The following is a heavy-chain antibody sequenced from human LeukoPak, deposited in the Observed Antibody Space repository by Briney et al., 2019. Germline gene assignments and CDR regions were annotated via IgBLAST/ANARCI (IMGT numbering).Heavy chain of an antibody. V-gene: IGHV3-21*01. CDR3: ARDRPADNVLLWFGELRGRTRVDNWFDP. Sequence: GGSLRLSCAASGFTSSSYSMNWVRQAPGKGLEWVSSISSSSSYIYYADSVKGRFTISRDNAKNSLYLQMNSLRAEDTAVYYCARDRPADNVLLWFGELRGRTRVDNWFDPWGQGTLVTVSS. D-gene: IGHD3-10*01. CDR2: ISSSSSYI. J-gene: IGHJ5*02. CDR1: GFTSSSYS.